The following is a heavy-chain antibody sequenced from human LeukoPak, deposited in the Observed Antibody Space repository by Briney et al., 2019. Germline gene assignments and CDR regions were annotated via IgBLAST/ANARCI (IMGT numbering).Heavy chain of an antibody. CDR1: RFTLSDYY. CDR2: ISSSGSSK. J-gene: IGHJ4*02. V-gene: IGHV3-11*01. D-gene: IGHD5-12*01. Sequence: RGSLRLSCAASRFTLSDYYMSWIRQSPGKGQECIADISSSGSSKYYAGSVKGRFTMSRDNAKNSLYLQMNSLRAEDTAVYYCARGLGIMATLREDAWGQGTLVTVSS. CDR3: ARGLGIMATLREDA.